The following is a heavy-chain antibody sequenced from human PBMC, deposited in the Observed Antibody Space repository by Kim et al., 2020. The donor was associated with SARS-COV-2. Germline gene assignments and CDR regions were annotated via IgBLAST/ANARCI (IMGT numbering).Heavy chain of an antibody. CDR3: ARDVGYNRNHLVMTNNYLDL. Sequence: GRFSISRDNAKNSLYVQMNSLRAEDTAVYYCARDVGYNRNHLVMTNNYLDLWGQGTLVTVSS. V-gene: IGHV3-11*05. D-gene: IGHD2-15*01. J-gene: IGHJ5*02.